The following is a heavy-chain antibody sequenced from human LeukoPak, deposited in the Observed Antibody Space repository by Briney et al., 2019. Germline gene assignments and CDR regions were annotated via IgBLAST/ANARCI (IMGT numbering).Heavy chain of an antibody. J-gene: IGHJ4*02. D-gene: IGHD4-23*01. V-gene: IGHV4-34*01. CDR3: ARENYGGNHDFDY. Sequence: SETLSLTCAVYGGSFSGYYWSWVRQPPGKGLEWIGEINHSGSTNYNPSLKSRVTISVDTSKNQFSLKLSSVTAADTAVYYCARENYGGNHDFDYWGQGTLVTVSS. CDR2: INHSGST. CDR1: GGSFSGYY.